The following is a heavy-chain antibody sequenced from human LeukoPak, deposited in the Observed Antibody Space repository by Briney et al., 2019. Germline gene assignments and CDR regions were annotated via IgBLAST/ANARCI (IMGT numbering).Heavy chain of an antibody. CDR3: AREFSGRYPPSYFDY. CDR2: INPNSGGT. D-gene: IGHD1-26*01. CDR1: GYTFTGYY. V-gene: IGHV1-2*02. Sequence: AASVKVSCKASGYTFTGYYMHWVRQAPGQGLEWMGWINPNSGGTNYAQKLQGRVTVTTDTSTSTAYMELRSLRSDDTAVYYCAREFSGRYPPSYFDYWGQGTLVTVSS. J-gene: IGHJ4*02.